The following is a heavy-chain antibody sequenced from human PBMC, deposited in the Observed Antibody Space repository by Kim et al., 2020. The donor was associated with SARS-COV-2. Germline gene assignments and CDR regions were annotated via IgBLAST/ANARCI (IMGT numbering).Heavy chain of an antibody. J-gene: IGHJ4*02. D-gene: IGHD6-19*01. CDR3: AREAVAGSFDY. Sequence: NTRYSPNTQTRVPSTRDTAATTAYLELSGLRSEDTAVYYCAREAVAGSFDYWGQGTLVTVSS. CDR2: NT. V-gene: IGHV1-3*01.